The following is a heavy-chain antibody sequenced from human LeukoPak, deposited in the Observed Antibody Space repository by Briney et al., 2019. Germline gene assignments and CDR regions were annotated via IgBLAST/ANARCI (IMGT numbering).Heavy chain of an antibody. V-gene: IGHV4-39*01. Sequence: SETLSLTCTVSGGSISSSSYYWGWIRQPPGKGLEWIGSIYYSGSTYYNPSLKSRVTISVDTSKNQFSLKLSSVTAADTAVYYCARRNLETRYGSGSYYRAYWFDPWGQGTLVTVSS. CDR2: IYYSGST. J-gene: IGHJ5*02. D-gene: IGHD3-10*01. CDR3: ARRNLETRYGSGSYYRAYWFDP. CDR1: GGSISSSSYY.